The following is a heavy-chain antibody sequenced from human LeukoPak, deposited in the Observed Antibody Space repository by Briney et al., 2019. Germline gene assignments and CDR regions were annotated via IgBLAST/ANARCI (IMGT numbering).Heavy chain of an antibody. J-gene: IGHJ4*02. D-gene: IGHD4-17*01. V-gene: IGHV3-48*02. CDR2: VSSSRTTAI. CDR1: GGSFSSTT. Sequence: WGTLSLTCAASGGSFSSTTWYWVRQPPATGLEWGSVVSSSRTTAIYYADSVKGRFTISRDKAKSSLYLQMNSLRDEDRAVYYCARDRDYVDHFDYWGEGALVTVSS. CDR3: ARDRDYVDHFDY.